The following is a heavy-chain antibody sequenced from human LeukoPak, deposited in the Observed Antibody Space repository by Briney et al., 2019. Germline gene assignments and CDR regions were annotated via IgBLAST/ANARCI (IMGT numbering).Heavy chain of an antibody. D-gene: IGHD4-11*01. CDR2: INHSGST. J-gene: IGHJ3*02. CDR3: ARVGMTTRRAFDI. CDR1: GYSISSGYY. Sequence: SETLSLTCTVSGYSISSGYYWGWIRQPPGKGLEWIGEINHSGSTNYNPSLKSRVTISVDTSKNQFSLKLSSVTAADTAVYYCARVGMTTRRAFDIWGQGTMVTVSS. V-gene: IGHV4-38-2*02.